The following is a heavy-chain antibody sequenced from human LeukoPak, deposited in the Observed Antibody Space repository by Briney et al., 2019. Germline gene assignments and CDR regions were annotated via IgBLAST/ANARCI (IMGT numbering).Heavy chain of an antibody. Sequence: GGSLRLSCIASGFTFSSYAMHWVRQAPGKGLEYVSAISSNGGSTYYANSVKGRFTISRDNSKNTLYLQMGSLRAEDMAVYYCARDLGYCSGGSCYSGALDYWGQGTLVTVSS. V-gene: IGHV3-64*01. D-gene: IGHD2-15*01. CDR3: ARDLGYCSGGSCYSGALDY. J-gene: IGHJ4*02. CDR1: GFTFSSYA. CDR2: ISSNGGST.